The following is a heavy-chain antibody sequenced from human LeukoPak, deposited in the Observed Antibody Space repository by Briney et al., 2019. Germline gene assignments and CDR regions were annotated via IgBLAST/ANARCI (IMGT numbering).Heavy chain of an antibody. V-gene: IGHV3-48*02. D-gene: IGHD1-1*01. CDR1: GFSFSSYS. CDR3: ARDAATIGTYWYFDL. J-gene: IGHJ2*01. Sequence: GGSLRLSCAASGFSFSSYSMNWVRQAPGKGLEWVSYISNSDSTVYYADSVKGRFTISRDNAKFSLFLQMNTLRDEDTAVYYCARDAATIGTYWYFDLRGRGPLVTLSS. CDR2: ISNSDSTV.